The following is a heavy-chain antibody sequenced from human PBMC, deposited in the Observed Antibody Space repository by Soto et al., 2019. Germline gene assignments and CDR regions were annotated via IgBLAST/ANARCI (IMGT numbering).Heavy chain of an antibody. CDR2: IYWDDDK. J-gene: IGHJ4*02. CDR3: AHIAYAWVLGGFDY. V-gene: IGHV2-5*02. Sequence: QITLKESGPTLVKPTQTLTLTCTFSGFSLSTTAVGVGWIRQPPGKALEWVAVIYWDDDKRYSPSLKSRLTITKDTSKTQLVLTMTTMDPVDTATYYCAHIAYAWVLGGFDYWGQGTLVTVSS. D-gene: IGHD3-16*01. CDR1: GFSLSTTAVG.